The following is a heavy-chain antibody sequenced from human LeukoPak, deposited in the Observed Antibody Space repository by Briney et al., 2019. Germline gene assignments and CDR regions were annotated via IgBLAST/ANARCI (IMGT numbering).Heavy chain of an antibody. CDR3: AKTGGPWD. V-gene: IGHV3-30*18. J-gene: IGHJ4*02. Sequence: GGSLRLSCAASGFTFSSSGMHWVRQAPGKGLEWVAVISYDGSNKYYADSVMGRFTISRDNSKNTLYLQLNSLRAEDTAVYYCAKTGGPWDWGQGTLVTVSS. CDR2: ISYDGSNK. D-gene: IGHD7-27*01. CDR1: GFTFSSSG.